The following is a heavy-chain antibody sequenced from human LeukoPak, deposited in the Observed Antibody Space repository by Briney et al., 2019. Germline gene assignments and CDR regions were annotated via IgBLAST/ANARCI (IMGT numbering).Heavy chain of an antibody. D-gene: IGHD3-22*01. CDR1: GYTFTGYY. CDR2: INPSGGST. Sequence: ASVKVSCKASGYTFTGYYMHWVRQAPGQGLEWMGIINPSGGSTSYAQKFQGRVTMTRDMSTSTVYMELSSLRSEDTAVYYCAMGWDYDSSGYYYVAAFDIWGQGTMVTVSS. J-gene: IGHJ3*02. CDR3: AMGWDYDSSGYYYVAAFDI. V-gene: IGHV1-46*01.